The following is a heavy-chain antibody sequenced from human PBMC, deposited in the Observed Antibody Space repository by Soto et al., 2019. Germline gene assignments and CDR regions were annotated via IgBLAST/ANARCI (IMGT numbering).Heavy chain of an antibody. D-gene: IGHD3-10*01. CDR1: GGSIGSSSYY. J-gene: IGHJ6*02. V-gene: IGHV4-39*01. CDR3: ARTQLLWFGELLSSYYYYGMDV. CDR2: IYYSGST. Sequence: SETLSLTCTVSGGSIGSSSYYWGGIRQPPGKGLEWIGSIYYSGSTYYNPSLKSRVTISVDTSKNQFSLKLSSVTAADTAVYYCARTQLLWFGELLSSYYYYGMDVWGQGTTVP.